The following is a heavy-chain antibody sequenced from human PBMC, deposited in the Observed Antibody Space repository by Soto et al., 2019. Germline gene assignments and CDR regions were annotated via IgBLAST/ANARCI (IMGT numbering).Heavy chain of an antibody. CDR3: ARTPGIAAARYYYGMDV. J-gene: IGHJ6*02. Sequence: ASVKVSCKASGYTFTSYDINWVRQATGQGLEWMGWMNPNSGNTGYAQKFQGRVTMTRNTSISTAYMELSSLRSEDTAVYYCARTPGIAAARYYYGMDVWGQGTTVTVYS. V-gene: IGHV1-8*01. CDR1: GYTFTSYD. CDR2: MNPNSGNT. D-gene: IGHD6-13*01.